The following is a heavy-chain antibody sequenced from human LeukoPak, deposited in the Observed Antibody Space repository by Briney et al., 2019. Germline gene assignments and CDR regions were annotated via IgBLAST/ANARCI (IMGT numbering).Heavy chain of an antibody. Sequence: PSETLSLNCTVSGGSMSNSNYYWGWIRQPPGKGLEWIGSISYSGITYYDPSLESRVTISVDTSKTHFSLRLSSVTAADTAVYYCARQKGATHNWFDPWGQGTLVTVSS. D-gene: IGHD1-26*01. CDR1: GGSMSNSNYY. CDR2: ISYSGIT. J-gene: IGHJ5*02. CDR3: ARQKGATHNWFDP. V-gene: IGHV4-39*01.